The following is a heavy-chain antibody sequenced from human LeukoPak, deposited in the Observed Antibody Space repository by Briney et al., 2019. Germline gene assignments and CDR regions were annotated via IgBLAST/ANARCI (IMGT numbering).Heavy chain of an antibody. V-gene: IGHV1-18*01. CDR1: GYTFTGYG. CDR3: ARESYDFWATYYFDY. CDR2: ISAYNGNT. D-gene: IGHD3-3*01. J-gene: IGHJ4*02. Sequence: ASVKVSCKASGYTFTGYGISWVRQAPGQGLEWMGWISAYNGNTNYAQKLQGRVTMTTDTSTSTAYMELRSLRSDDTAVYYCARESYDFWATYYFDYWGQGTLVTVSS.